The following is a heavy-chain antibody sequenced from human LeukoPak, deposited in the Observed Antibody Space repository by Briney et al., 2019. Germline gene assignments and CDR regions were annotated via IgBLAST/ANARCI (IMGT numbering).Heavy chain of an antibody. Sequence: SETLSLTCTVSGGSISSYYWSWIRQPPGKGLDWSGYIYYSGSTNYNPSLKSRVTISVDTSKNQFSLKLNSVTAADTAVYFCARARYFDWLSSNFDYWGQGILVTVSS. CDR2: IYYSGST. D-gene: IGHD3-9*01. CDR3: ARARYFDWLSSNFDY. CDR1: GGSISSYY. J-gene: IGHJ4*02. V-gene: IGHV4-59*12.